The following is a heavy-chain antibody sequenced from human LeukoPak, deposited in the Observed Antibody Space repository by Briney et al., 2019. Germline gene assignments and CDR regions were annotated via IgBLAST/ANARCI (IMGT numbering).Heavy chain of an antibody. D-gene: IGHD4/OR15-4a*01. CDR3: AKVGAPFYYYYGMDV. CDR2: ISWNSGSI. Sequence: PGGSLRLSCAASGFTFDDYAMHWVRHAPGKGLEWVSGISWNSGSIGYADSVKGRFTISRDNAKNSLYLQMNSLRAEDTALYYCAKVGAPFYYYYGMDVWGQGTTVTVSS. J-gene: IGHJ6*02. CDR1: GFTFDDYA. V-gene: IGHV3-9*01.